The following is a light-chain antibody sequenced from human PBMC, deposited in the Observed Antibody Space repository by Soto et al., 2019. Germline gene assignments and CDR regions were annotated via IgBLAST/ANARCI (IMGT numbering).Light chain of an antibody. CDR1: QSVSSY. J-gene: IGKJ2*01. CDR3: QQRSNWLYT. CDR2: DAS. Sequence: EIVLTQSPATLSLSPGERATLSCRASQSVSSYLAWYPQKPGQAPRLLIYDASNRATGIPARFSGRGSGTAFTLPISSLEPEDFAVYYCQQRSNWLYTFGQGTKLEIK. V-gene: IGKV3-11*01.